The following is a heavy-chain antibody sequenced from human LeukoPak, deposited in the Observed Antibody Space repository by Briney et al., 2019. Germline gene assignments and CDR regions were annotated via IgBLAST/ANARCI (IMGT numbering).Heavy chain of an antibody. CDR1: GGSINSGGYY. V-gene: IGHV4-31*03. CDR2: IYYSGST. CDR3: ARDASAVAGTGIDY. J-gene: IGHJ4*02. Sequence: SETLSLTCTVSGGSINSGGYYWSWIRQYPGKGLDWIGYIYYSGSTYYNPSLKSRIIISVDTSKNQFSLKLSSVTAADTAVYYCARDASAVAGTGIDYWGQGTLVTVSS. D-gene: IGHD6-19*01.